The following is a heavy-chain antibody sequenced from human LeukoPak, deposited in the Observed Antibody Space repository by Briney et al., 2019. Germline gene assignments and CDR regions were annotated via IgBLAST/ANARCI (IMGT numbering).Heavy chain of an antibody. Sequence: PGGSLRLSCAASGFSFSDFGMHWLPQAPGKGREWVTLIRSDGSSTYYADSVKGRFTISRDTSKNTLYLQMNSLRVEDTAVYYCAKDRDDYGNDCWGQGILVTVST. CDR2: IRSDGSST. CDR1: GFSFSDFG. V-gene: IGHV3-30*02. CDR3: AKDRDDYGNDC. D-gene: IGHD4-11*01. J-gene: IGHJ4*02.